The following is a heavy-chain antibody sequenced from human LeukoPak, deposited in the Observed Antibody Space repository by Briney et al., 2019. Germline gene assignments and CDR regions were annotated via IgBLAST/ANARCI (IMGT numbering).Heavy chain of an antibody. CDR1: GFTFTTYA. Sequence: PGGSLRLSCEASGFTFTTYAMSWVRQAPGTGLEWVSTITNRGGGTYNADSVRGRFTISRDNSKNMLYLLMNSLRAEDTAIYYCAKDIYDNYGGLDYWGQGTLVTVST. CDR2: ITNRGGGT. V-gene: IGHV3-23*01. CDR3: AKDIYDNYGGLDY. D-gene: IGHD4-23*01. J-gene: IGHJ4*02.